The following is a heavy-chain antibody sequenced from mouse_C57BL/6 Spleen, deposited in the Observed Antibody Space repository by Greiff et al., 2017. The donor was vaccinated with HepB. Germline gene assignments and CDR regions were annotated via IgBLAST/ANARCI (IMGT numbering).Heavy chain of an antibody. CDR2: INPNNGGT. CDR3: ARGGNGYRYYYAMDY. Sequence: EVKLVESGPELVKPGASVKIPCKASGYTFTDYNMDWVKQSHGKSLEWIGDINPNNGGTIYNQKFKGKATLTVDKSSSTAYMELRSLTSEDTAVYYCARGGNGYRYYYAMDYWGQGTSVTVSS. V-gene: IGHV1-18*01. J-gene: IGHJ4*01. CDR1: GYTFTDYN. D-gene: IGHD2-2*01.